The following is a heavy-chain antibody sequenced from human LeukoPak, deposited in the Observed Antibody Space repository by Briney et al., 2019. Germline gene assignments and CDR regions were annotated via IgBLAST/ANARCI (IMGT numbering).Heavy chain of an antibody. D-gene: IGHD4-17*01. J-gene: IGHJ5*02. Sequence: PSETLSLACTVSGGSISSGSYYWSWIRQPAGKGLEWIGRIYTSGSTNYNPSLKSRVTISVDTSKNQFSLKLSSVTAADTAVYYCARAIDYGDDHNWFDPWGQGTLVTVSS. V-gene: IGHV4-61*02. CDR3: ARAIDYGDDHNWFDP. CDR1: GGSISSGSYY. CDR2: IYTSGST.